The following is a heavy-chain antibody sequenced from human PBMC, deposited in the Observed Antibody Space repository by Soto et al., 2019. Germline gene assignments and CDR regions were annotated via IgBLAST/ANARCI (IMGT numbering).Heavy chain of an antibody. CDR3: AKALRPSLNFFYYMDV. CDR2: LGGDGFTT. D-gene: IGHD2-2*01. CDR1: GFTFGSYA. V-gene: IGHV3-23*01. J-gene: IGHJ6*03. Sequence: EVQLLESGGNLVEPGWSLRLSCVVSGFTFGSYAMSWVRQAPEKGPEWVAILGGDGFTTYYADSVRGRFTISGDKSNSPLFLQMTSLRADDTGVYYCAKALRPSLNFFYYMDVWGRGTDVIVSS.